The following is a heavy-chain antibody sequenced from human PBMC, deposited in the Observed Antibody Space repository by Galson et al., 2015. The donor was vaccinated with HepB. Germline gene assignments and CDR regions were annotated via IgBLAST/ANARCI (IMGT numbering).Heavy chain of an antibody. D-gene: IGHD5-24*01. CDR1: GVTFSRYW. J-gene: IGHJ4*02. CDR3: AKDHGGPDDY. Sequence: SLRLSCAGSGVTFSRYWMHWVRQVPGKGLVWVSRINEGGSRTDYADSVRGRFTISRDNAKNMVYLQMNSLRAEDTAVYHCAKDHGGPDDYWGQGTLVTVST. V-gene: IGHV3-74*01. CDR2: INEGGSRT.